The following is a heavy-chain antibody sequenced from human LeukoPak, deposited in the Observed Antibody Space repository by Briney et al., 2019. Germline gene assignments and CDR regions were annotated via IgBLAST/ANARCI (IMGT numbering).Heavy chain of an antibody. D-gene: IGHD3-10*01. J-gene: IGHJ4*02. Sequence: PGGCLRLSCAASGFTFNSYGMHWARQAPGKGLEWVAALWPDGSSKYYADSAKGRFTISRDNSKNTLFLQMNSLRAEDTAVYYCARDNSLGERGVIIGYWGQRTLVTVSS. V-gene: IGHV3-33*02. CDR1: GFTFNSYG. CDR2: LWPDGSSK. CDR3: ARDNSLGERGVIIGY.